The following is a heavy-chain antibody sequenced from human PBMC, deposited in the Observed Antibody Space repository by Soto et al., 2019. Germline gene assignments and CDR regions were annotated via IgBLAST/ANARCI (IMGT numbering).Heavy chain of an antibody. CDR2: IIPILGIA. CDR3: ARTLGFSAAAAYFDY. J-gene: IGHJ4*02. V-gene: IGHV1-69*02. CDR1: GGTFSSYT. Sequence: SVKVSCKASGGTFSSYTISWVRQAPGQGLEWMGRIIPILGIANYAQKFQGRVTITADKSTSTAYMELSSLRSEDTAVYYCARTLGFSAAAAYFDYWGQGTLVTVSS. D-gene: IGHD6-13*01.